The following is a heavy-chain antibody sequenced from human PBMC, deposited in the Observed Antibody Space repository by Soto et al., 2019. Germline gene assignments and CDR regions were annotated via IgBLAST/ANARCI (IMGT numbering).Heavy chain of an antibody. CDR2: ISYDGRNK. D-gene: IGHD3-22*01. J-gene: IGHJ4*02. Sequence: GGSLRLSCAASGFSLNDYGMHWVRQPPGKGLEWVADISYDGRNKYYTDSVRGRFTISRDISKGTLYLQMNSLRPEDTAVYYCAKSNRGAYDTPDFWGQGT. V-gene: IGHV3-30*18. CDR1: GFSLNDYG. CDR3: AKSNRGAYDTPDF.